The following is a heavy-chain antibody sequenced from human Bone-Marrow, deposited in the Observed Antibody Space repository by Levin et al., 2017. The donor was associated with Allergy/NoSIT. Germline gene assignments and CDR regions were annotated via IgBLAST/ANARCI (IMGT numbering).Heavy chain of an antibody. D-gene: IGHD3-10*01. CDR2: VWYGGSSK. V-gene: IGHV3-33*01. J-gene: IGHJ4*02. CDR3: ARAEGFRELELDY. CDR1: GFTFSDHG. Sequence: GESLKISCAASGFTFSDHGMHWVRQAPGKGLEWVAVVWYGGSSKDYADALEGRFTISRDNSKNTVYLQMSSLRPEDTGIYYCARAEGFRELELDYWGQGTLVTVSS.